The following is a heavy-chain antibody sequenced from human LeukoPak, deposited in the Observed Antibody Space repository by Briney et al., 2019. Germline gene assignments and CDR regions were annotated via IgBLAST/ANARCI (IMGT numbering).Heavy chain of an antibody. CDR2: IYSGGST. V-gene: IGHV3-66*01. Sequence: GGSLRLSCAASGFTFSSYAMSWVRQAPGKGLEWVSLIYSGGSTSYADSVRGRFTISRDNCKNTLYLQMNSLRAEDTAVYYCARIETVADAFDIWGQGTLVTVSS. CDR1: GFTFSSYA. D-gene: IGHD1-1*01. J-gene: IGHJ3*02. CDR3: ARIETVADAFDI.